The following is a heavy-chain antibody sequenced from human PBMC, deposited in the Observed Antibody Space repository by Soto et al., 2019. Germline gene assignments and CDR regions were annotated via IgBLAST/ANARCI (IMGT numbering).Heavy chain of an antibody. CDR1: GFAFGDYA. V-gene: IGHV3-49*03. CDR3: ARRKYLDY. CDR2: IRSNTYGGTT. J-gene: IGHJ4*02. D-gene: IGHD6-6*01. Sequence: GGSLRLSCTTSGFAFGDYAMSWFRQAPGKGLERIGYIRSNTYGGTTEYAASVKGRFTISRDDSKRVAHLQMNSLETEDTAVYFCARRKYLDYWGQGTLVTVSS.